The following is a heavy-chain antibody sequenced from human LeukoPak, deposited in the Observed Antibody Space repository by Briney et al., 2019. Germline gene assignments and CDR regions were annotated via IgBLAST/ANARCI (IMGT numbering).Heavy chain of an antibody. CDR3: AKDRSRWEYYFDY. J-gene: IGHJ4*02. CDR2: INPSGGST. D-gene: IGHD1-26*01. CDR1: GYTFTTYY. V-gene: IGHV1-46*01. Sequence: AASVKVSCKASGYTFTTYYLHWVRQAPGQGLEWMGVINPSGGSTSYAQKFQGRVTMTRDTSTGTVYMELSSLRSEDTAVYYCAKDRSRWEYYFDYWGQGTLVTVPS.